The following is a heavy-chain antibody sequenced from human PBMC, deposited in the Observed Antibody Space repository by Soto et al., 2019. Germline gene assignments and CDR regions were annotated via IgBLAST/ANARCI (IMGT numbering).Heavy chain of an antibody. D-gene: IGHD2-15*01. V-gene: IGHV4-39*01. CDR1: GGSISSSSYY. Sequence: SETLSLTCTVSGGSISSSSYYWGWIRQPPGKGLEWIGSIYYSGSTYYNPSLKSRVTISVDTSKNQFSLKLSSVTAADTAVYYCARGIYCSGGSCYWELRYYYGMDVWGQGTTVTVSS. CDR3: ARGIYCSGGSCYWELRYYYGMDV. CDR2: IYYSGST. J-gene: IGHJ6*02.